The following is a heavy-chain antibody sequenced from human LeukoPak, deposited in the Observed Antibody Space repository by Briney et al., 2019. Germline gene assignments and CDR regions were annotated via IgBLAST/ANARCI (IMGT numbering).Heavy chain of an antibody. J-gene: IGHJ4*02. CDR1: GFTFSDYY. D-gene: IGHD6-13*01. V-gene: IGHV3-11*01. CDR2: ISSSGSTI. Sequence: GGSLRLSCAASGFTFSDYYMSWIRQAPGKGLEWVSYISSSGSTIYYADSVKGRFTISRDNAKNSLYLQMNSLRAEDTAVYYGASPYSSSWYYYWGQGTLVTVSS. CDR3: ASPYSSSWYYY.